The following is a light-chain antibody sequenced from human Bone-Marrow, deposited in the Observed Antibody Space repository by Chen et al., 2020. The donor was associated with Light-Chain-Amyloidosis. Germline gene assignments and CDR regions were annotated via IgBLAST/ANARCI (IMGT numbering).Light chain of an antibody. CDR3: QSADSSGTYEVI. CDR2: RDT. J-gene: IGLJ2*01. CDR1: ALPTKY. V-gene: IGLV3-25*03. Sequence: SYELTQPPSVSVSPGQTARLTCSGDALPTKYAYWYQQKPGPAPVLVIQRDTQRPSGIADPFSGASSGTTATLTLSGVQAEDEADYHCQSADSSGTYEVIFGGGTKLTVL.